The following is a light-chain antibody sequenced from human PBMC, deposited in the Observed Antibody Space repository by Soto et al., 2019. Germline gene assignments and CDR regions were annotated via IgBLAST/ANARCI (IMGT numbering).Light chain of an antibody. CDR2: DVS. J-gene: IGLJ1*01. CDR1: SSDVGGNKY. CDR3: GAFTGTTYV. V-gene: IGLV2-14*01. Sequence: QSVLTQPASVSGSPGQSITISCTGSSSDVGGNKYVSWYQQYPGKAPKLMICDVSNRPSGVSNRFSGSKSGNTASLTISGLQAEDDAEYYCGAFTGTTYVFGTGTKVTVL.